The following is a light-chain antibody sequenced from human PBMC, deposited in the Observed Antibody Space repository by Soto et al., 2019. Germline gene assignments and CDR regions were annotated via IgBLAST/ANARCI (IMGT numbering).Light chain of an antibody. V-gene: IGKV3-20*01. J-gene: IGKJ1*01. CDR2: GAS. CDR3: QVSGRSPQWT. CDR1: QSVGSSF. Sequence: EIVLTQSPGTLSLSPGERATLSCRASQSVGSSFLAWYQQKPGQAPRLLIYGASKKAAGIPDRFSGSGSGTDFTLTIIRLEPEDFAMYYCQVSGRSPQWTFGQGTKVQIK.